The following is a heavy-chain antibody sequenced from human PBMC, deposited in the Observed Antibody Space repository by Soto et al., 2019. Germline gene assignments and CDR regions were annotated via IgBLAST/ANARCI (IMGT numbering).Heavy chain of an antibody. CDR3: ARSALIVKSERQSFDY. Sequence: LKISCNGSRYSFAIYWIAWVRHMPGKGLEWMGIIYPGDSDIRYNPSVQGQVTISADKSISTAYLQWSSLKASDTAVYYCARSALIVKSERQSFDYWGQGTLVTGSS. CDR2: IYPGDSDI. V-gene: IGHV5-51*01. D-gene: IGHD1-26*01. J-gene: IGHJ4*02. CDR1: RYSFAIYW.